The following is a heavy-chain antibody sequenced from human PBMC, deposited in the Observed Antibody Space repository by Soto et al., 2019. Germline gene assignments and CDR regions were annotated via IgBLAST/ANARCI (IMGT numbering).Heavy chain of an antibody. CDR1: VMTFSTHA. D-gene: IGHD6-19*01. J-gene: IGHJ4*02. V-gene: IGHV3-23*01. CDR3: AKDRIYGYSYGWFTFDY. Sequence: HPGGSLRLSCVASVMTFSTHAMTWVRQAPGKGPEWVASITGGGTTHYAASARGRFTISRDNSKNTLYLQMNSLRAEDTAVYYCAKDRIYGYSYGWFTFDYWGQGALVTVSS. CDR2: ITGGGTT.